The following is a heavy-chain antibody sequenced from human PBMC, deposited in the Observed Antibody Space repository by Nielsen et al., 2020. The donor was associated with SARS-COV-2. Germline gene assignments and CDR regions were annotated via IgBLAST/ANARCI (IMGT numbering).Heavy chain of an antibody. CDR1: GFTFDDYA. V-gene: IGHV3-9*01. Sequence: SLKISCAASGFTFDDYAMHWVRQAPGKGLEWVSGISWNSGSIGYADSVKGRFTISRDNAKNSLYLQMNSLRAEDTALYYCAKDPRENWYFDLWAVAPWSLSPQ. CDR2: ISWNSGSI. J-gene: IGHJ2*01. CDR3: AKDPRENWYFDL.